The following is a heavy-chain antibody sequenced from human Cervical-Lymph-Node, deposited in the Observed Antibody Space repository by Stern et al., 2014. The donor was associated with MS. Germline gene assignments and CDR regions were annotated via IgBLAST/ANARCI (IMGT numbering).Heavy chain of an antibody. D-gene: IGHD3-22*01. CDR2: VYSGDSET. CDR3: ARLRGSGYPLMYYFDY. J-gene: IGHJ4*02. CDR1: GYSFTTYW. V-gene: IGHV5-51*01. Sequence: EVQLVESGTEVKKPGESLKISCKSSGYSFTTYWIAWVRQMPGKGLEWMGIVYSGDSETRYSPSFQGQVTLSADKSISTAFLQWSSLEASDTAIYYCARLRGSGYPLMYYFDYWGQGTLVTVSS.